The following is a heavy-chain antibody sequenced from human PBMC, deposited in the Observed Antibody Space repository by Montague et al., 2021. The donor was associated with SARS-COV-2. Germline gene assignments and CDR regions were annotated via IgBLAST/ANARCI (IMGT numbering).Heavy chain of an antibody. D-gene: IGHD3-3*01. CDR1: GGSFAGSS. J-gene: IGHJ4*02. CDR2: IYYSGAT. CDR3: ARGTKPYYDLWL. Sequence: SETLSLNCYVGGSFAGSSYNWLRQTPGKGLEWIGDIYYSGATDYNPSLKGRVTISADTSKNEFSLELRSVSAADTAIYYCARGTKPYYDLWLWGQGTLVTVSS. V-gene: IGHV4-34*01.